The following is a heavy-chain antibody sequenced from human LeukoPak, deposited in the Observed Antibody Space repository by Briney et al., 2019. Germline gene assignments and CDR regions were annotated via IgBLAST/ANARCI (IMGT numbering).Heavy chain of an antibody. CDR1: GGTFSSYA. Sequence: ASVKVSCKASGGTFSSYAISWVRQAPGQGLEWMGGIIPIFGTANYAQKFQGRVTITADKSTSTAYMELSSLRSEDTAVYYCARHVDTAMVTGFGYWGQGTLVTVSS. CDR3: ARHVDTAMVTGFGY. J-gene: IGHJ4*02. V-gene: IGHV1-69*06. CDR2: IIPIFGTA. D-gene: IGHD5-18*01.